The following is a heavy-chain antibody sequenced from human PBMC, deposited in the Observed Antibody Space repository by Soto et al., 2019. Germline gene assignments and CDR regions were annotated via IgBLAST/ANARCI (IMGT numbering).Heavy chain of an antibody. CDR3: AKEDDQYSSSWYATSYYFDY. CDR2: ISGSGGST. Sequence: GGSLRLSCAASGFTFSSYAMSWVRQAPGKGLEWVSAISGSGGSTYYADSVKGRFTISRDNSKNTLYLQMNSLRAEDTAVYYCAKEDDQYSSSWYATSYYFDYWGQGTLVTVSS. V-gene: IGHV3-23*01. J-gene: IGHJ4*02. D-gene: IGHD6-13*01. CDR1: GFTFSSYA.